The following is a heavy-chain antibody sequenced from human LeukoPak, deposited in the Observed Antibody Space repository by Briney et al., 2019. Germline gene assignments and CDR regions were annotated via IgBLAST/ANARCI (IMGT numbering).Heavy chain of an antibody. Sequence: GGSLRLSCAASGFTFTNYPTSWVRQAPGKGLEWVSTITGTGVSTYYADSVKGRFTISRDTSKNTLYLQMNSLRAEDTAVYYCASHSSGYYRGFDYWGQGTLVTVSS. CDR3: ASHSSGYYRGFDY. CDR2: ITGTGVST. V-gene: IGHV3-23*01. J-gene: IGHJ4*02. D-gene: IGHD3-22*01. CDR1: GFTFTNYP.